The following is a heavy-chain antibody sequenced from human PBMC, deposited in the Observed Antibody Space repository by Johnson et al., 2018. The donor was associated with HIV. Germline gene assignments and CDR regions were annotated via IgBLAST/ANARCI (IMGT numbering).Heavy chain of an antibody. CDR1: GFTFDDYG. V-gene: IGHV3-20*04. J-gene: IGHJ3*02. D-gene: IGHD4-23*01. CDR3: ARRPSVVSAARGGFDI. CDR2: IYWNGGST. Sequence: VQLVESGGGVVRPGGSLRLSCAASGFTFDDYGMSWVRQAPGKGLEWVSGIYWNGGSTGYADSVKGRFTISRDNAKNSLYLQMNSLRAEDTAMYYCARRPSVVSAARGGFDIWGQGTMVTVSS.